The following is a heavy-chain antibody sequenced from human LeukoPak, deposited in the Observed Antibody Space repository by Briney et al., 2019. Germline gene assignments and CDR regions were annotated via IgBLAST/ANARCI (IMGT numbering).Heavy chain of an antibody. V-gene: IGHV3-9*03. J-gene: IGHJ2*01. CDR3: AKGDSSSCYWYFDL. D-gene: IGHD6-13*01. CDR2: ISWNSGSI. CDR1: GFTFDDYA. Sequence: GRSLRLSCAASGFTFDDYAMHWVRQAPGKGLEWVSGISWNSGSIGYADSVKGRFTISRDNAKNSLYLQMNSLRAEDMALYYCAKGDSSSCYWYFDLWGRGTLVTVSS.